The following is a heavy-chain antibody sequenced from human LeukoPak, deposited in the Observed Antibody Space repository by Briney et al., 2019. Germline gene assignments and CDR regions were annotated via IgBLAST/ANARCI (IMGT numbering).Heavy chain of an antibody. D-gene: IGHD3-22*01. V-gene: IGHV4-39*07. CDR3: ASIYYYDSSGYYPDPDFDY. Sequence: SETLSLTCTVSGGSISSSSYYWGWIRQPPGKGLEWIGSIYYSGSTYYNPSLKSRVTISVDTSKNQFSLKLSSVTAADTAVYYCASIYYYDSSGYYPDPDFDYWGQGTLVTVSS. CDR2: IYYSGST. J-gene: IGHJ4*02. CDR1: GGSISSSSYY.